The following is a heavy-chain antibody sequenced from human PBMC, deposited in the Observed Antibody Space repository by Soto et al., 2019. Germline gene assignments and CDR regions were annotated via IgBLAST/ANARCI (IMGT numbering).Heavy chain of an antibody. Sequence: GASQTISCKGSAYSFTSYGPRWVPQMPGKGLEWMGIIDPGDSDTRYSPSFKGQVTISVEKSISTAYLQWSRLKASDTAMYYCARGGRARGAFDIWGQGTMVTV. CDR1: AYSFTSYG. CDR3: ARGGRARGAFDI. V-gene: IGHV5-51*01. CDR2: IDPGDSDT. J-gene: IGHJ3*02.